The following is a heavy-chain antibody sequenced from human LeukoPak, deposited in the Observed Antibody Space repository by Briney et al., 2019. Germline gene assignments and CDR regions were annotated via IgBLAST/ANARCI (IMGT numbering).Heavy chain of an antibody. V-gene: IGHV4-61*01. D-gene: IGHD5-24*01. CDR2: IYYSGST. J-gene: IGHJ4*02. CDR1: GYSISSGYY. CDR3: ARTRDGYNPFDY. Sequence: PSETLSLTCAVSGYSISSGYYWGWIRQPPGKGLEWIAYIYYSGSTNYNPSLKSRVTMSVDTSKNQFSLKLSSVTAADTAVYYCARTRDGYNPFDYWGQGTLVTVSS.